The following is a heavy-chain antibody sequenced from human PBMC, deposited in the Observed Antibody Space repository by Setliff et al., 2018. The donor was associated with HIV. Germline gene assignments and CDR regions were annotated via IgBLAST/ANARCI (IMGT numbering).Heavy chain of an antibody. J-gene: IGHJ4*02. CDR1: GGSFSGYS. V-gene: IGHV4-34*01. D-gene: IGHD3-10*01. CDR2: VYHCGST. Sequence: PSETLSLTCAVYGGSFSGYSWSWIRQPPGKGPEWIGEVYHCGSTSYNPSLKSRVTISVDTSKNQFSLKLTSVTAADTAVYYCARSWGSGSYPYWGQGTLVTVSS. CDR3: ARSWGSGSYPY.